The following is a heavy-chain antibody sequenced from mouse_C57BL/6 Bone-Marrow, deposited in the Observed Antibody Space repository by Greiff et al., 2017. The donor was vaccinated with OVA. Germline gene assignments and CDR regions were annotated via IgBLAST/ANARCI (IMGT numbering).Heavy chain of an antibody. D-gene: IGHD2-3*01. Sequence: DVQLVESGGGLVQPGGSLKLSCAASGFTFSDYGMAWVRQAPRKGPEWVAFISNLAYSIYYADTVTGRFTISREKAKNTLYLEMSSLRSEDTAMYYCARGGSYPYWYFDVWGTGTTVTVSS. J-gene: IGHJ1*03. CDR3: ARGGSYPYWYFDV. V-gene: IGHV5-15*01. CDR2: ISNLAYSI. CDR1: GFTFSDYG.